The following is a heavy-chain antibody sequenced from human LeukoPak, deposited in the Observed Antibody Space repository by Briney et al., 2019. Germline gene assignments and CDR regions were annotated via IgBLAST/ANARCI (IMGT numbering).Heavy chain of an antibody. D-gene: IGHD3-22*01. Sequence: GGSLRLSCAASGFPFSSYAMSWVRQAPGKGLEWVSAISVDRTTYYADSVKGRFTISRDNSKNTLYLQMNSLRAEDTAVYYCAKSDYYDSSGHPSSFEYWGQGTLVTLSS. CDR2: ISVDRTT. CDR1: GFPFSSYA. CDR3: AKSDYYDSSGHPSSFEY. V-gene: IGHV3-23*01. J-gene: IGHJ4*02.